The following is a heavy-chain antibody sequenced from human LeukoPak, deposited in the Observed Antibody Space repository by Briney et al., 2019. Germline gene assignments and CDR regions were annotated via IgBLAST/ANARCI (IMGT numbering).Heavy chain of an antibody. J-gene: IGHJ4*02. D-gene: IGHD3-22*01. CDR2: MNPNSGNT. CDR3: AREVDYYDSSGYYIDY. CDR1: GYIFTSYD. Sequence: ASVKVSCKASGYIFTSYDINWVRQATGQGLEWMGWMNPNSGNTGYAQKFQGRVTMTRNTSISTAYMELSSLRSEDTAVYYCAREVDYYDSSGYYIDYWGQGTLVAVSS. V-gene: IGHV1-8*01.